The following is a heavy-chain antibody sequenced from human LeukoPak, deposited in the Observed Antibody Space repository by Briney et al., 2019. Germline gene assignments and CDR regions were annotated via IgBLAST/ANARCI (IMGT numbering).Heavy chain of an antibody. Sequence: GGSLRLSCAASGFTFNSYAMHWVRQAPGKGLEWVAVISYDGSKTYYAESLKGRFTISRDNSKNTLDLQMHSLGAEDTAVYYCARDYCSSPTCYMFHDTPRVEDWGQGTLVTDSS. V-gene: IGHV3-30*04. CDR3: ARDYCSSPTCYMFHDTPRVED. D-gene: IGHD2-2*01. CDR2: ISYDGSKT. CDR1: GFTFNSYA. J-gene: IGHJ4*02.